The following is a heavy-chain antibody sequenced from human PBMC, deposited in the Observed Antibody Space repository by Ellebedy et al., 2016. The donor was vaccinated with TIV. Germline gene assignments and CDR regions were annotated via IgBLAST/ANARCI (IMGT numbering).Heavy chain of an antibody. V-gene: IGHV5-51*01. J-gene: IGHJ4*02. Sequence: GESLKISXQGSGYRFSTYWIGWVRQMPGEGLEWMGIIFLRDSTTKYSPSFQGQVTISADTSINTAYLPWDSLTTSDTATYYCAGARNGDYSFDSWGQGTLVAVST. D-gene: IGHD2-21*02. CDR3: AGARNGDYSFDS. CDR1: GYRFSTYW. CDR2: IFLRDSTT.